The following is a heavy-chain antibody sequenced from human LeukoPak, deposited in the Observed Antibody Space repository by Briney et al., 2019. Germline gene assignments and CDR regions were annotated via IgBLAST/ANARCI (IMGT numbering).Heavy chain of an antibody. CDR2: ISRSGGST. CDR3: AKPYYYDSSGYEYYYYGMDV. D-gene: IGHD3-22*01. J-gene: IGHJ6*02. V-gene: IGHV3-23*01. CDR1: GFTFSRYA. Sequence: GGSLRLSCAGSGFTFSRYAMNWVRQAPGKGLEWVSAISRSGGSTYYADSVKGRSTISRDNSKNTLYLQMNSLRAEDTAVYYCAKPYYYDSSGYEYYYYGMDVWGQGTTVTVS.